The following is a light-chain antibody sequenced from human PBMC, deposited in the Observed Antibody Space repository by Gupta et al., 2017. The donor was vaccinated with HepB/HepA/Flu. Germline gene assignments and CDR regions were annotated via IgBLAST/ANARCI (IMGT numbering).Light chain of an antibody. J-gene: IGKJ5*01. CDR3: QQVNSYPLT. Sequence: DFQLSQYPSFWSTSVGDRVTITCGTSQGISNYLDWYQQKPVKAPKLLISAASTLQSGVTSRFSGSGSGTEFTLTISSLQSEEFATYYCQQVNSYPLTFGQGTRVEIK. CDR1: QGISNY. CDR2: AAS. V-gene: IGKV1-9*01.